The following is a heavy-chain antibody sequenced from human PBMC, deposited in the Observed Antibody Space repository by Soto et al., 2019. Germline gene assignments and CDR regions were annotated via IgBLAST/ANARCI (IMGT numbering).Heavy chain of an antibody. V-gene: IGHV3-33*01. J-gene: IGHJ6*02. Sequence: GGSLRLSCAASGFTFSSYGMHWVRQAPGKGLEWVAVIWYDGSNKYYADSVKGRFTISRDNSKNTLYLQMNSLRAEDTAVYYCARDQYQLLWFGELLSNAAYHYGMDVWGQGTTVTVSS. CDR2: IWYDGSNK. CDR3: ARDQYQLLWFGELLSNAAYHYGMDV. D-gene: IGHD3-10*01. CDR1: GFTFSSYG.